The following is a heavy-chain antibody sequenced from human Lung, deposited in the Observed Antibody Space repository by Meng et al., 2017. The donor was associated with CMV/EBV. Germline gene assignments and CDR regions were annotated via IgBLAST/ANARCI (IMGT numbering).Heavy chain of an antibody. CDR3: ARGGIAARTFDY. CDR2: IHHRVRT. V-gene: IGHV4-34*01. CDR1: GGSFSGYY. Sequence: CAFYGGSFSGYYWSWIRLPPGKGLEWLVEIHHRVRTNYNPYLTSRVTISVDTSKNQFSLKLSSVTAADTAVYYCARGGIAARTFDYWGQGTLVTVSS. J-gene: IGHJ4*02. D-gene: IGHD6-6*01.